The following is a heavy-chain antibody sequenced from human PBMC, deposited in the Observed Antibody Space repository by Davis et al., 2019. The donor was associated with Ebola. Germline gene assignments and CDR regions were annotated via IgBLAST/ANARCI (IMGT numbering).Heavy chain of an antibody. CDR3: ARRKTYYYDN. CDR1: GGSMSSYY. CDR2: IYYGGTT. J-gene: IGHJ4*02. V-gene: IGHV4-59*01. Sequence: SETLSLTCTVSGGSMSSYYWSWIRQPPGKGLEWIGNIYYGGTTNYNPSLKSRVTISGDTSKNQFSLKLNSVTAADTAVYYCARRKTYYYDNWGQGTLITVSS.